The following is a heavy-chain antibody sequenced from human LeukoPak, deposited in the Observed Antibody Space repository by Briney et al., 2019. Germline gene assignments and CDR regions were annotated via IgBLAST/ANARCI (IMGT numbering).Heavy chain of an antibody. CDR1: GFTFSSYS. D-gene: IGHD2-8*01. Sequence: GGSLRLSCAASGFTFSSYSMNWVRQAPGKGLEWVSSISSSSSYIYYADSVKGRFTISRDNAKNSLYLQMNSLRAEDTAVYYCARAPIVLMVYASYYFDYWGQGTLVAVSS. CDR2: ISSSSSYI. CDR3: ARAPIVLMVYASYYFDY. J-gene: IGHJ4*02. V-gene: IGHV3-21*01.